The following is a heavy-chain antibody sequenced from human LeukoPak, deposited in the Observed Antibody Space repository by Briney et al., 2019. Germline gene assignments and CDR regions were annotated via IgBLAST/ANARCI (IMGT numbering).Heavy chain of an antibody. CDR1: GGSINSNC. CDR2: MCSSGST. V-gene: IGHV4-59*01. D-gene: IGHD3-10*01. J-gene: IGHJ6*03. CDR3: ARGAYGSGIRAYYYYYLDV. Sequence: SETLSLTCTVSGGSINSNCWCWVRQRPGPGLGRMGYMCSSGSTYYTPSLKSRVTISVDTSKNLFSLNLSSVTAADTAVYYCARGAYGSGIRAYYYYYLDVWGKGTTVTVSS.